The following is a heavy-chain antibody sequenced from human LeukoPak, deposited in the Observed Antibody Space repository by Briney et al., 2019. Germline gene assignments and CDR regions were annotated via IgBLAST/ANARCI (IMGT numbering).Heavy chain of an antibody. CDR3: ARHGPPDITIFGVAPSDPGVDAFDI. V-gene: IGHV4-39*01. CDR1: GGSISSSSYY. Sequence: SETLSLTCTVSGGSISSSSYYWGWIRQPPGKGLEWIGSIYYSGSTYYNPTLKSRVTISVDTSKNQSSLKLSSVTAADTAVYYCARHGPPDITIFGVAPSDPGVDAFDIWGQGTMVTVSS. D-gene: IGHD3-3*01. J-gene: IGHJ3*02. CDR2: IYYSGST.